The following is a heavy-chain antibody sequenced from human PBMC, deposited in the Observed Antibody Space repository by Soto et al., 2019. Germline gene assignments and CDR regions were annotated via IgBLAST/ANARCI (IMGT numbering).Heavy chain of an antibody. J-gene: IGHJ4*02. CDR1: GNTFTSYD. CDR2: INPNSGNI. CDR3: ARGRASGSYYLLDY. V-gene: IGHV1-8*01. D-gene: IGHD3-10*01. Sequence: ASVKVSCKASGNTFTSYDINWVRQATGHGLEWMGWINPNSGNIGYAQKFQGRVTMTRDTAIRTAYMEVSRLRSDDTAVYYCARGRASGSYYLLDYWGQGTPVTV.